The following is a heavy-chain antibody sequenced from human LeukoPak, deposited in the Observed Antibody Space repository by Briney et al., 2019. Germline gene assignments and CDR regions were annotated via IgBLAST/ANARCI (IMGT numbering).Heavy chain of an antibody. CDR3: ARDKFLGGSSGFCGMDV. Sequence: ASVNVSCKVSGDSINTYTINWVRQAPGQGLEWMGGINPFSGTVSYTQNFKGKVTITRDESTSTAYKELSSLRPEDTAVYYCARDKFLGGSSGFCGMDVWGRGTTVIVSS. D-gene: IGHD3-16*02. CDR1: GDSINTYT. J-gene: IGHJ6*02. V-gene: IGHV1-69*05. CDR2: INPFSGTV.